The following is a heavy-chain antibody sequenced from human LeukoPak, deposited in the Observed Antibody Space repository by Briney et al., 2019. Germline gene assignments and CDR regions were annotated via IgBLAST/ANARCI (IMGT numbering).Heavy chain of an antibody. CDR2: IYYSGST. D-gene: IGHD1-26*01. Sequence: SQTLSLTCTVSGGSISSGGYYWSWIRQHPGKGLEWIGYIYYSGSTYYNPSLKSRVTISVDTSKNQFSLKLSSVTAADTAVYYCARAPSQISGSFNFDYWGQGTLVSVSS. V-gene: IGHV4-31*03. J-gene: IGHJ4*02. CDR1: GGSISSGGYY. CDR3: ARAPSQISGSFNFDY.